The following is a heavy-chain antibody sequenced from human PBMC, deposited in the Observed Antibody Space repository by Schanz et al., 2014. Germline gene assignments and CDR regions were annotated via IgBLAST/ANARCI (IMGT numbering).Heavy chain of an antibody. CDR2: IKQDGSEK. D-gene: IGHD3-10*01. Sequence: EQLVESGGGLVKPGGSLRLSCAASGFTFSDYYMSWIRQAPGKGLEWVANIKQDGSEKYYVDAVKGRFTISRDNAKNSMYLHMKSLRGEDTAVYYCARDNYCGAESCAYWGQGTLVTVSS. CDR1: GFTFSDYY. CDR3: ARDNYCGAESCAY. V-gene: IGHV3-7*04. J-gene: IGHJ4*02.